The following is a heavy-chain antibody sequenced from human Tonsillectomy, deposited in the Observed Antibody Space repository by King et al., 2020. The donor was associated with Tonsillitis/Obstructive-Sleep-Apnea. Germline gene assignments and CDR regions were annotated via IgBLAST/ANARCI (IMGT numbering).Heavy chain of an antibody. CDR3: ARDRGYDLWGGYYMDV. V-gene: IGHV3-72*01. Sequence: VQLVESGGGLVQPGGSLRLSCAASGFTFSDHYMDWVRQAPGKGLEWVGRIRTKPNSYTTEYAASVTGRFTISRDDPKRSLYLQMNSLKTEDTAVYYCARDRGYDLWGGYYMDV. D-gene: IGHD3-3*01. CDR1: GFTFSDHY. CDR2: IRTKPNSYTT. J-gene: IGHJ6*03.